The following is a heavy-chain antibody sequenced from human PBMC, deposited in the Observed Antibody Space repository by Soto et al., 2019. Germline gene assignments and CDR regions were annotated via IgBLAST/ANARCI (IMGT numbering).Heavy chain of an antibody. V-gene: IGHV4-34*01. CDR3: ARVRFNPYRVPAATSGYYYYMDV. Sequence: SETLSLTCAVYGGSFSGYYWSWIRQPPGKGLEWIGEINHSGSTNYNPSLKSRVTISVDTSKNQFSLKLSSVTAADTAVYYCARVRFNPYRVPAATSGYYYYMDVWGKGTTVTVS. J-gene: IGHJ6*03. D-gene: IGHD2-2*01. CDR1: GGSFSGYY. CDR2: INHSGST.